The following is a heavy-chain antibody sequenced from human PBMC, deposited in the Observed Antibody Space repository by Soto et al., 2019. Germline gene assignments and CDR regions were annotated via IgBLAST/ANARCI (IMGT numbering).Heavy chain of an antibody. V-gene: IGHV4-31*03. CDR2: IYYIGST. J-gene: IGHJ5*02. CDR1: GGSISSGGYY. Sequence: QVQLQESGPGLVKPSQTLSLTCTVSGGSISSGGYYWNWIRQHPGKGLEWIGYIYYIGSTYYIPTLKSRVTISLDTSKNQFSLRLSSVTAADTAVYYCARSVFPWGQGTLVTVSS. CDR3: ARSVFP.